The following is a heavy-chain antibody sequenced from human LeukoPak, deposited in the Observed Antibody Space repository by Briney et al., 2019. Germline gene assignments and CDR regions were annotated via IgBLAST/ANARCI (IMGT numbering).Heavy chain of an antibody. J-gene: IGHJ4*02. V-gene: IGHV3-48*03. CDR1: EFTFSNYE. CDR2: ISSGGGTV. Sequence: GGSLRLSCAASEFTFSNYEMNWVXQAPGXXLEWVSYISSGGGTVYYADSVKGRFTISRDNAKNSLYLQMNSLRADDTAVYYCARYSSSCSDYWGQGTLVTVSS. D-gene: IGHD6-6*01. CDR3: ARYSSSCSDY.